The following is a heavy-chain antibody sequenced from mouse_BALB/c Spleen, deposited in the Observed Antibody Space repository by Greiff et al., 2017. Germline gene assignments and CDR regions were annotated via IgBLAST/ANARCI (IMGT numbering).Heavy chain of an antibody. CDR1: GYTFTSYD. D-gene: IGHD1-2*01. V-gene: IGHV1S56*01. Sequence: VQLQQSGAELVKPGASVKLSCKASGYTFTSYDINWVRQRPEQGLAWIGWIFPGGGSTKYTEKFKGKATLTTDKSSSTAYMQLSRLTSEDSAVYFCARRDYGYDAMDYWGQGTSVTVSS. J-gene: IGHJ4*01. CDR3: ARRDYGYDAMDY. CDR2: IFPGGGST.